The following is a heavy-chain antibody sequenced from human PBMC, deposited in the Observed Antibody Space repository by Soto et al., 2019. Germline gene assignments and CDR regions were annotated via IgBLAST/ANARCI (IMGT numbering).Heavy chain of an antibody. J-gene: IGHJ6*02. D-gene: IGHD3-10*01. V-gene: IGHV1-69*13. Sequence: SVKVSCKASGGTFSSYAISWVRQAPGQGLEWMGGIIPIFGTANYAQKFQGRVTITADESTSTAYMELSSLRSEDTAGYYCARDRDPSYGMDVWGQGTTVTVSS. CDR1: GGTFSSYA. CDR2: IIPIFGTA. CDR3: ARDRDPSYGMDV.